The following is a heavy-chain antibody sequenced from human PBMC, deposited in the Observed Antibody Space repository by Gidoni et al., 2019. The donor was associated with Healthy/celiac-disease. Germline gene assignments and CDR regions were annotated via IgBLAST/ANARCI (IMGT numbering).Heavy chain of an antibody. D-gene: IGHD6-6*01. CDR1: GFTFSSYA. Sequence: QVQLVESGGGVVQPGRSLRLSCAASGFTFSSYAMHWVRQAPGKGLEWVAVISYDGSTKYYADSVKGRFTISRDNSKNTLYLQMNSLRAEDTAVYYCARAYSSSVYYYYGMDVWGQGTTVTVSS. J-gene: IGHJ6*02. CDR2: ISYDGSTK. V-gene: IGHV3-30-3*01. CDR3: ARAYSSSVYYYYGMDV.